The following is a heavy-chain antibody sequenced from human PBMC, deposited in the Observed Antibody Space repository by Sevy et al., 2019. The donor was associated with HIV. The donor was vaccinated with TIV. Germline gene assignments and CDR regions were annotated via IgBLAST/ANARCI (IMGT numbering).Heavy chain of an antibody. J-gene: IGHJ3*02. V-gene: IGHV4-59*08. CDR3: ARRNDFDI. CDR1: GGSINSDP. CDR2: VYYTGGT. Sequence: SETLSLTCTVSGGSINSDPWNWIRQPPGKGLEWIGYVYYTGGTNYNPSLKNRVTISVDRTKNQFSLKLTSVTAADTDVYYCARRNDFDIWGQGTMVTVSS.